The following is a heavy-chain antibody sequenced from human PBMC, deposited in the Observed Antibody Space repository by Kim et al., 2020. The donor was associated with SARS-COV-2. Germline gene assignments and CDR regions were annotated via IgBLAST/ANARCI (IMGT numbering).Heavy chain of an antibody. CDR3: ARDRMVGATKGRSTGYYYGMDV. CDR2: IIPIFGTA. V-gene: IGHV1-69*13. Sequence: SVKVSCKASGGTFSSYAISWVRQAPGQGLEWMGGIIPIFGTANYAQKFQGRVTITADESTSTAYMELSSLRSEDTAVYYCARDRMVGATKGRSTGYYYGMDVWGQGTTVTVSS. D-gene: IGHD1-26*01. J-gene: IGHJ6*02. CDR1: GGTFSSYA.